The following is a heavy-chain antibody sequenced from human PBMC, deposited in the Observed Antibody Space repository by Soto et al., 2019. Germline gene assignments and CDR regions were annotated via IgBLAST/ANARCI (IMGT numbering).Heavy chain of an antibody. J-gene: IGHJ4*02. CDR1: GGSISSSHW. CDR2: IYHSGSA. CDR3: AARRDGSGSLDY. D-gene: IGHD3-10*01. V-gene: IGHV4-4*02. Sequence: QVQLKESGPGLVKPSGTLSLTCAVSGGSISSSHWWIWVRQPPGKGLEWIGEIYHSGSANYNPSFKSRVSISVDKSKNQFSLRPNSVTAADTAVYYCAARRDGSGSLDYWGQGALVTVSS.